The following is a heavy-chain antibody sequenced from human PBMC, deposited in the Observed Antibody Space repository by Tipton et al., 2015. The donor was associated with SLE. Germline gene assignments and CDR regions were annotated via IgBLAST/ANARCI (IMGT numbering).Heavy chain of an antibody. J-gene: IGHJ6*02. CDR3: AKDAVEWQPMPCYGYYGLSV. CDR2: IGYDGSNE. Sequence: RSLRLSCTAFGFIFSNYGMHWVRQAPGKGLEWVAVIGYDGSNENYAESVKGRFTISRDNSKYTLYLQINSLRAEDTAVYYCAKDAVEWQPMPCYGYYGLSVWGQGTSVTVSS. D-gene: IGHD3-3*01. CDR1: GFIFSNYG. V-gene: IGHV3-33*06.